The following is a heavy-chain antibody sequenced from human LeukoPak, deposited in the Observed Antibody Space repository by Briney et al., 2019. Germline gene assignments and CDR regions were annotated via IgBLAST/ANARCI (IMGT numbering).Heavy chain of an antibody. D-gene: IGHD5-18*01. Sequence: GASVKVSCKASGGTFSSYAISWVRQAPGQGLEWMGGIIPIFGTANYAQKFQGRVTMTTDTSTSTAYMELRSLRSDDTAVYYCARGLLQLWLTTAFDIWGQGTMVTVSS. CDR2: IIPIFGTA. J-gene: IGHJ3*02. V-gene: IGHV1-69*05. CDR1: GGTFSSYA. CDR3: ARGLLQLWLTTAFDI.